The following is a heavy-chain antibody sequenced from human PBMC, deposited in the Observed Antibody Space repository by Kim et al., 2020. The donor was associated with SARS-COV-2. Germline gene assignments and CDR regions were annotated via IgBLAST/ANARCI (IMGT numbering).Heavy chain of an antibody. CDR3: ARDGLGTEGAFDI. CDR1: GFTFSRHG. J-gene: IGHJ3*02. D-gene: IGHD5-18*01. V-gene: IGHV3-33*01. CDR2: IGYDGSNK. Sequence: GGSLRLSCAASGFTFSRHGMHWVRQAPGKGLEWVAVIGYDGSNKYYADSVKGRFTISRDNSKNTLYLQMNSLRAEDTAVYYCARDGLGTEGAFDIWGQGTMVTVSS.